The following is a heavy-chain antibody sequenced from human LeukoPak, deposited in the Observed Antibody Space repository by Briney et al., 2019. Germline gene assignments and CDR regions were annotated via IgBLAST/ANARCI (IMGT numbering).Heavy chain of an antibody. CDR3: ARDGSGWVPYNWFDP. CDR1: GGSVSSGTYY. J-gene: IGHJ5*02. Sequence: PSETLSLTCTVSGGSVSSGTYYWSWIRQPPGKGLEWIGRIYTSGSTNYNPSLKSRVTMSVDTSKNQFSLKLSSVTAADTAVYYCARDGSGWVPYNWFDPWGQGTLVTVSS. V-gene: IGHV4-61*01. CDR2: IYTSGST. D-gene: IGHD6-19*01.